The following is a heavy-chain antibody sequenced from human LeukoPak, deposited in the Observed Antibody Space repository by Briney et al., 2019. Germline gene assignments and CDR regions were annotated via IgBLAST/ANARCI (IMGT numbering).Heavy chain of an antibody. Sequence: PGGSLRLSCAASGFTFSSYAMSWIRQPPGKGLEWIGSIYYSGSTYYNPPLKSRVTISVDTSKNQFSLKLSSVTAADTAVYYCAREDKEWSRAFDIWGQGTMVTVSS. CDR2: IYYSGST. CDR1: GFTFSSYA. D-gene: IGHD3-3*01. J-gene: IGHJ3*02. CDR3: AREDKEWSRAFDI. V-gene: IGHV4-39*02.